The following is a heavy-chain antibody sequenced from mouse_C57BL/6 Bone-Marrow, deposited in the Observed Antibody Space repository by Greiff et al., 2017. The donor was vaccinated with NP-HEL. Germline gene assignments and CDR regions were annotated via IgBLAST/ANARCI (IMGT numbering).Heavy chain of an antibody. J-gene: IGHJ1*03. CDR2: IDPSDSYT. D-gene: IGHD1-1*01. Sequence: QVQLQQPGAELVRPGTSVKLSCKASGYTFTSYWMHWVKQRPGQGLEWIGVIDPSDSYTNYNQKFKGKATLTVDTSSSTAYMQLSILTSEDSAVYYCAPHYYGSSWYFDVWGTGTTVTVSS. V-gene: IGHV1-59*01. CDR3: APHYYGSSWYFDV. CDR1: GYTFTSYW.